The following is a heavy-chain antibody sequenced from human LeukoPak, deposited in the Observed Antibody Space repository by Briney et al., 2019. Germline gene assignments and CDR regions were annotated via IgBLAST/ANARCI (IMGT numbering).Heavy chain of an antibody. CDR1: GYSFTSYW. CDR2: IYPGDSDT. V-gene: IGHV5-51*04. CDR3: ARVYIAGEKQVQLERRGGSDWFDP. Sequence: GESLKISCKGSGYSFTSYWIGGVRQMPGKGLEWRGIIYPGDSDTRYSPSIQGKVTISADPPTSTAYLPWSSLKASDTAMYYCARVYIAGEKQVQLERRGGSDWFDPWGQGTLVTVSS. D-gene: IGHD1-1*01. J-gene: IGHJ5*02.